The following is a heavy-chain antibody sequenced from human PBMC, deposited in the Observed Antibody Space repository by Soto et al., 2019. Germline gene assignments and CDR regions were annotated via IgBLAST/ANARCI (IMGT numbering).Heavy chain of an antibody. Sequence: GGSLRLSCVASGFTLSSYWINWVRHPPGKGLEWVANINGDGRARQYAAYVKGRFTISRDNAKNSLYLQMDNLRAEDTAVYYCARALSGGSALWGQGALVTVSS. CDR3: ARALSGGSAL. D-gene: IGHD3-10*01. CDR1: GFTLSSYW. CDR2: INGDGRAR. J-gene: IGHJ4*02. V-gene: IGHV3-7*01.